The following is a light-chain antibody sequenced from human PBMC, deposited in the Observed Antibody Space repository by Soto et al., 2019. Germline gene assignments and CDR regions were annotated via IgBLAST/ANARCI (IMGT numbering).Light chain of an antibody. CDR2: DVD. J-gene: IGLJ3*02. Sequence: QSALTQPPSASGSPGQSVTISCTGTSSDVGGYNFVSWYQQHPGKAPKLMIYDVDKRPSGVPDRFSGSKSGNTASLTVSGLQSEDDADYYCSSYGGSNNLVFGGGTKLTVL. V-gene: IGLV2-8*01. CDR3: SSYGGSNNLV. CDR1: SSDVGGYNF.